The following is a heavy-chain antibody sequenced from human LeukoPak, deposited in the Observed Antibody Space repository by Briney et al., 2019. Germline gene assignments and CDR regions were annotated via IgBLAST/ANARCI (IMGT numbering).Heavy chain of an antibody. D-gene: IGHD3-22*01. Sequence: SETLSLTCTVSGGSISSSNYYWGWIRQPPGKGLERIGSIYYSGSTYYNPSLKSRVTISVDTSKNQFSLKLSSVTAADTAVYYCAGVSSGYYSWGYFDYWGQGTLVTVSS. CDR1: GGSISSSNYY. CDR3: AGVSSGYYSWGYFDY. V-gene: IGHV4-39*01. J-gene: IGHJ4*02. CDR2: IYYSGST.